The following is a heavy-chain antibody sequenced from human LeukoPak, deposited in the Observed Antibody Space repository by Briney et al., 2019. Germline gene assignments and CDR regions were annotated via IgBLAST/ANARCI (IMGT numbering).Heavy chain of an antibody. V-gene: IGHV3-74*01. CDR2: INGDGCDT. CDR3: ARDPRNKGFDP. J-gene: IGHJ5*02. D-gene: IGHD1/OR15-1a*01. CDR1: GFTFSGYW. Sequence: PGGSLRLSCAASGFTFSGYWMHWVRQSPGKGLVWVSCINGDGCDTRYADSVKGRFTISRDNAKNTLYLQMNSLGVEDTAAYYCARDPRNKGFDPRGQGTLVTVSS.